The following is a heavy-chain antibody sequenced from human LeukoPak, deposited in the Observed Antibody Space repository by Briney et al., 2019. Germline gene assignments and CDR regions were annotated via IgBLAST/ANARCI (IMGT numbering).Heavy chain of an antibody. CDR2: IGGRGDST. V-gene: IGHV3-23*01. D-gene: IGHD3-10*01. CDR1: GFTFSNYA. Sequence: PGGSLRLSCVPSGFTFSNYAMSCVRQAPGKRLGWVSGIGGRGDSTYYTAPAKGRFTLSPDNSKNMLCLHMNTARDEDTAVCHFATAQMYHYGSGTYYLLWGPGTLVTVSS. J-gene: IGHJ4*02. CDR3: ATAQMYHYGSGTYYLL.